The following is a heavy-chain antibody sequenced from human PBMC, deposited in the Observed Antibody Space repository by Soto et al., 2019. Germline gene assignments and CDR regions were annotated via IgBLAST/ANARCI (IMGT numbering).Heavy chain of an antibody. CDR1: GGSFSGYY. J-gene: IGHJ6*03. CDR2: INHSGST. Sequence: PSETLSLTCAVYGGSFSGYYWSWIRQPPGKGLEWIGEINHSGSTNYNPSLKSRVTISVDTSKNQFSLKLSSVTAADTAVYYCARVGRYSGYQRAPAYYYYYMDVWGKGTTVTVSS. D-gene: IGHD5-12*01. CDR3: ARVGRYSGYQRAPAYYYYYMDV. V-gene: IGHV4-34*01.